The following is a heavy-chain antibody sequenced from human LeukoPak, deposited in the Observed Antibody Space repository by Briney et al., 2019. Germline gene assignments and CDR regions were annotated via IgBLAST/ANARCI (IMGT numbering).Heavy chain of an antibody. CDR1: GFTFSSYW. J-gene: IGHJ4*02. D-gene: IGHD1-26*01. Sequence: GGSLRLSCAASGFTFSSYWMTWVRQAPGKGLEWVANIKQDGSEKYYVDSVKGRFTISRDNAKNSLYLQMNSLRAEDTAVYYCAKAHISYSGGYLNFDYWGQGTLVTVSS. CDR3: AKAHISYSGGYLNFDY. CDR2: IKQDGSEK. V-gene: IGHV3-7*01.